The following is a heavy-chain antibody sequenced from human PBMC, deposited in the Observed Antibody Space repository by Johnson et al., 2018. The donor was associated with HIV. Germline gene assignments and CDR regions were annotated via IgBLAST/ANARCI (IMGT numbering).Heavy chain of an antibody. CDR1: GFTFSSYG. D-gene: IGHD4-11*01. Sequence: QVQLVESGGCVAQPGRSLRLSCSASGFTFSSYGMHWVRQAPGKGLEWVAVISHDGSNKYYADSVKGRFTISRDNSKNTLYLQMNSLRPEDTAVYFCARGGLYIQFLAFDAFDIWGQGTMVTVSS. CDR2: ISHDGSNK. V-gene: IGHV3-30*03. J-gene: IGHJ3*02. CDR3: ARGGLYIQFLAFDAFDI.